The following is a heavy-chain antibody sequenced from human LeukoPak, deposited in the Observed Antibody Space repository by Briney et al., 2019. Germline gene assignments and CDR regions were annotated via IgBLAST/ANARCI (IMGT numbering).Heavy chain of an antibody. J-gene: IGHJ4*02. D-gene: IGHD2-8*01. CDR3: ARASNGGFDY. V-gene: IGHV3-7*04. Sequence: GGSLRLSCAASGFTFSNYWMSWVRQAPGKGLEWVANTKQDGGEKYYVDSVKGRFTISRDNAKNSLYLQMNSLRVEDTAVYYCARASNGGFDYWGQGTLVTVSS. CDR2: TKQDGGEK. CDR1: GFTFSNYW.